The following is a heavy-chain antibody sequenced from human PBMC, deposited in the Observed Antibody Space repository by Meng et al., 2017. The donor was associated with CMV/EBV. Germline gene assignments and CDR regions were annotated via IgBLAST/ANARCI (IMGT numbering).Heavy chain of an antibody. J-gene: IGHJ4*02. D-gene: IGHD3-3*01. CDR3: ARVDYDFWSGYFDY. V-gene: IGHV3-53*01. CDR2: IYSGCST. Sequence: AASGFTVSRNYMSWVRQAPGKGLEWVSVIYSGCSTYYADSVKGRFTISRDNSKNTLYLQMNSLRAEDTAVYYCARVDYDFWSGYFDYWGQGTLVTVSS. CDR1: GFTVSRNY.